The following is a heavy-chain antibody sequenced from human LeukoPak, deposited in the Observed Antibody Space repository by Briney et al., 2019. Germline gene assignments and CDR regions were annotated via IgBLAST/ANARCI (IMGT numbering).Heavy chain of an antibody. CDR3: ASSQDYYDSSGYPNWFGP. Sequence: PGGSLRLSCAASGFTFSSYSMNWVRQAPGKGLEWVSSISSSSSYIYYADSVKGRFTISRDNAKNSLYLQMNSLRAEDTAVYYCASSQDYYDSSGYPNWFGPWGQGTLVTVSS. D-gene: IGHD3-22*01. CDR2: ISSSSSYI. V-gene: IGHV3-21*01. CDR1: GFTFSSYS. J-gene: IGHJ5*02.